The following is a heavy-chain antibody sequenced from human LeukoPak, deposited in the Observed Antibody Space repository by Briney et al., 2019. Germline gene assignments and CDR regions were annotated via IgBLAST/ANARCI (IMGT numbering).Heavy chain of an antibody. CDR3: ARTNYYDSSGYHGY. J-gene: IGHJ4*02. CDR1: GYTFTSYY. V-gene: IGHV1-46*01. Sequence: ASVRVSCKASGYTFTSYYIHWVRQAPGQGLEWMGIINPSGGSTPYAQKFQGRVTMTRDTSTSTVYMELRSLRSDDTAVYYCARTNYYDSSGYHGYWGQGTLVTVSS. D-gene: IGHD3-22*01. CDR2: INPSGGST.